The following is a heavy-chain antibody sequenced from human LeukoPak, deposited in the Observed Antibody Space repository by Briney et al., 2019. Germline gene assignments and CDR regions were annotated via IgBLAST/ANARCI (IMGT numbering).Heavy chain of an antibody. V-gene: IGHV3-30*18. CDR1: GFTFSNYG. J-gene: IGHJ4*02. CDR3: AKDIRFYCGADCYSLDY. D-gene: IGHD2-21*02. CDR2: ISYDGSNT. Sequence: GGSLRLSCAASGFTFSNYGMHWVRQAPGKGLEWVAVISYDGSNTWYGDSVKGRFTISRDNSKNTLHLQMNTLSAEDTAIYYCAKDIRFYCGADCYSLDYWGQGALVTVYS.